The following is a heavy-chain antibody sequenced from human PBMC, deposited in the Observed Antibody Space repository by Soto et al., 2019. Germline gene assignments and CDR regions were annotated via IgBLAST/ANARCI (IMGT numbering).Heavy chain of an antibody. CDR3: ARLRYSSGWYRGMSAFDI. D-gene: IGHD6-19*01. J-gene: IGHJ3*02. Sequence: QLQLQESGPGLVKPSETLSLTCTVSGGSISSSSYYWGWIRQPPGKGLEWIGSIYYSGSTYYNPSLKSRVTISVDTSKNQFSLKLSSVTAADTAVYYCARLRYSSGWYRGMSAFDIWGQGTMVTVSS. V-gene: IGHV4-39*01. CDR2: IYYSGST. CDR1: GGSISSSSYY.